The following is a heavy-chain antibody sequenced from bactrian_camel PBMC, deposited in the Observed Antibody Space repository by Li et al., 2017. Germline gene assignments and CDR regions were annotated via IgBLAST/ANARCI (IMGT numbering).Heavy chain of an antibody. J-gene: IGHJ4*01. D-gene: IGHD1*01. Sequence: VQLVESGGGLVQPGGSPRLSCAASGFTFSSYWMYWVRQAPGKGLEWVSRIIHDGDITSYADSVKGRFTISRDNAKNTVYLQMNSLRSEDTALYYCATRDGGAYNYWGQGTQVTVS. CDR2: IIHDGDIT. V-gene: IGHV3S1*01. CDR3: ATRDGGAYNY. CDR1: GFTFSSYW.